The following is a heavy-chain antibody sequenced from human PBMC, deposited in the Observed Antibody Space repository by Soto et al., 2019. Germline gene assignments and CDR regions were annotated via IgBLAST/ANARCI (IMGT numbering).Heavy chain of an antibody. J-gene: IGHJ4*02. CDR2: INPYGGAA. CDR3: ARDRSHSSAHWWLDY. Sequence: GASVKVSCKASGYTFTSTWMHWVRQAPGQGLEWMGIINPYGGAATYAEKFQGRVTMTRDTSTATDYMELSSLRSEDTAMYYCARDRSHSSAHWWLDYWGQGTLVTVSS. V-gene: IGHV1-46*01. D-gene: IGHD3-22*01. CDR1: GYTFTSTW.